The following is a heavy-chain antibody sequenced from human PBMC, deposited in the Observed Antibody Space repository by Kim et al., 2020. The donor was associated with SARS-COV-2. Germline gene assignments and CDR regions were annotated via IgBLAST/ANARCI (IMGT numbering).Heavy chain of an antibody. Sequence: SETLSLTCTVSGGSISSSSYYWGWLRQPPGKGLEWIGSIYYSGSTYYNPSLKSRVTISVDTSKNQFSLKLSSVTAADTAVYYCASGDSSSWVTDYYYGMDVWGQGTTVTVSS. CDR2: IYYSGST. D-gene: IGHD6-13*01. J-gene: IGHJ6*02. CDR3: ASGDSSSWVTDYYYGMDV. CDR1: GGSISSSSYY. V-gene: IGHV4-39*01.